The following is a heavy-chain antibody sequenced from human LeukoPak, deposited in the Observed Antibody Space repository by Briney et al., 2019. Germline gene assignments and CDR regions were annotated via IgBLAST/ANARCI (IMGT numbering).Heavy chain of an antibody. D-gene: IGHD5-18*01. Sequence: SETLSLTCTVSGGSISSYYWSWIRQPPGKGLEWIGYIYYSGSTNYNPSLKSRVTISVDTSKNQFSLKLSSVTAADTAVYYCARGGTLVDTAMAHYWGQGTLVTVSS. CDR1: GGSISSYY. CDR3: ARGGTLVDTAMAHY. J-gene: IGHJ4*02. CDR2: IYYSGST. V-gene: IGHV4-59*01.